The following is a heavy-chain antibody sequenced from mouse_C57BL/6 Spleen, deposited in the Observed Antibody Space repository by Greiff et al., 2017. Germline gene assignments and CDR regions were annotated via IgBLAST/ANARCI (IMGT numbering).Heavy chain of an antibody. CDR2: INYDGSST. D-gene: IGHD1-1*01. V-gene: IGHV5-16*01. CDR3: ARDRNYYGSSPHWYFDV. J-gene: IGHJ1*03. CDR1: GFTFSDYY. Sequence: EVKLVESEGGLVQPGSSMKLSCTASGFTFSDYYMAWVRQVPEKGLEWVANINYDGSSTYYLDSLKSRFIISRDNAKNILYLQMSSLKSEDTATYYCARDRNYYGSSPHWYFDVWGTGTTVTVSS.